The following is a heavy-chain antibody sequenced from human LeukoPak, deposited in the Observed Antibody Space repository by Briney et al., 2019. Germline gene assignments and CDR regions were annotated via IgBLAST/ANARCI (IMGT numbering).Heavy chain of an antibody. CDR3: ARQTGSGLFILP. CDR2: INHSGST. D-gene: IGHD3/OR15-3a*01. CDR1: GGSFSGYY. V-gene: IGHV4-34*01. J-gene: IGHJ4*02. Sequence: PSETLSLTCAVYGGSFSGYYWSWIRQPPGKGLEWIGEINHSGSTNYNPSLKSRLTISVDTSKNQFSLRLTSVTAADTAVYYCARQTGSGLFILPGGQGTLVTVSS.